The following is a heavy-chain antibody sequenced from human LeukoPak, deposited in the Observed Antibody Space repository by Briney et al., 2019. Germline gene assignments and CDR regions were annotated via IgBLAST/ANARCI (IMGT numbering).Heavy chain of an antibody. CDR3: ARDGIVVVPAAIPIHYYYGMDV. D-gene: IGHD2-2*02. Sequence: SETLSLTCAVYGGSFSGYYWSWIRQPPGKGLEWIGEINHSGSTNYNPSLKSRVTISVDTSKNQFSLKLSSVTAADTAVYYCARDGIVVVPAAIPIHYYYGMDVWGQGTTVTVSS. V-gene: IGHV4-34*01. CDR1: GGSFSGYY. CDR2: INHSGST. J-gene: IGHJ6*02.